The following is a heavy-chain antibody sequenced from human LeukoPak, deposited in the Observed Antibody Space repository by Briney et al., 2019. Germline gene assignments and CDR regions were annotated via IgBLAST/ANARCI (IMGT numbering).Heavy chain of an antibody. CDR2: VSHSGST. D-gene: IGHD3-22*01. J-gene: IGHJ4*02. CDR3: ARGGTYYYDSSGYPTFDY. V-gene: IGHV4-38-2*02. CDR1: GYSISSDYY. Sequence: SETLSLTCTVSGYSISSDYYWGWIRQPPGKGLEWIASVSHSGSTNYNPSLKSRVTISVDTSKKQFSLKLSSVTAADTAVYYCARGGTYYYDSSGYPTFDYWGQGTLVTVSS.